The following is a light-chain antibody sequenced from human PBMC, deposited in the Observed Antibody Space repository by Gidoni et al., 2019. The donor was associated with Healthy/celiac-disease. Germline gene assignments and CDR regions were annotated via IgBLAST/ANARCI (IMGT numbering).Light chain of an antibody. CDR2: AAS. J-gene: IGKJ4*01. CDR3: QQYGSSLT. Sequence: PRALPFSPAGQRAPPSCTSRRIVSSSFSACYQQTPRPPPLLLIYAASSTATGPPDCFSGSSSATDFPLTISLLAPDYFAFYYCQQYGSSLTFGGGTKVEIK. V-gene: IGKV3-20*01. CDR1: RIVSSSF.